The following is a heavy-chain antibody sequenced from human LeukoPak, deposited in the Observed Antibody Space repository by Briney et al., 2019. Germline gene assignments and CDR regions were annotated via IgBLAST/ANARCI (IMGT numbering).Heavy chain of an antibody. CDR1: GFTVSSNY. Sequence: GGSLRLSCAASGFTVSSNYMSWVRQAPGKGLEWVSVIYSGGSTYYADSVKGRFTISRDSSKNTLYLQMNSLRAEDTAVYYCARDFTDPVGATRVYYFDYWGQGTLVTVSS. V-gene: IGHV3-66*02. J-gene: IGHJ4*02. CDR2: IYSGGST. D-gene: IGHD1-26*01. CDR3: ARDFTDPVGATRVYYFDY.